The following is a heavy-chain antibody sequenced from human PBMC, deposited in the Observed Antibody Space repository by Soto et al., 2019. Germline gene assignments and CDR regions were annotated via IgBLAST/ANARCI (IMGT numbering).Heavy chain of an antibody. CDR2: ISSSSSYI. V-gene: IGHV3-21*01. J-gene: IGHJ2*01. Sequence: EVQLVESGGGLVKPGGSLRLSCAASGFTFSSYSMNWVRQAPGKGLEWVSSISSSSSYIYYADSVKGRFTISRDNAKNSLYLQMNSLRAEDTAVYYCARVFRVAWYFALWGRGTLVTVAS. D-gene: IGHD2-21*01. CDR1: GFTFSSYS. CDR3: ARVFRVAWYFAL.